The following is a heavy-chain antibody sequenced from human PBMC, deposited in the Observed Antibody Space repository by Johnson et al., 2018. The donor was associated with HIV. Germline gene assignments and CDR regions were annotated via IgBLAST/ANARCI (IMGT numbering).Heavy chain of an antibody. Sequence: QVQLVESGGGVVQPGRSLRLSCAASGLTFSSYAMHWVRQAPGKGLEWVAVISYDGSNKYYADSVKGRFTISRDNSKNTLYLQMNSLRDEDTAVYYCANSLLLDAFNIWGQGTMVTVSS. CDR2: ISYDGSNK. CDR3: ANSLLLDAFNI. J-gene: IGHJ3*02. D-gene: IGHD2-15*01. V-gene: IGHV3-30*04. CDR1: GLTFSSYA.